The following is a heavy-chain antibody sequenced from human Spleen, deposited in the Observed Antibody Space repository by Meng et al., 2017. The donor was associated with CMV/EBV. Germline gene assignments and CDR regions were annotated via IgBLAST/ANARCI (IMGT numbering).Heavy chain of an antibody. CDR1: GFSFGSDA. D-gene: IGHD3/OR15-3a*01. CDR3: AKSGFLWTFEY. V-gene: IGHV3-23*03. CDR2: IYSDGSRT. J-gene: IGHJ4*02. Sequence: LSWAASGFSFGSDAMSWVRQAPGKGLEWVSIIYSDGSRTYYADSVKGRFTISRDKLKNALYLQMNSLRTEDTAVYYCAKSGFLWTFEYWGQGALVTVSS.